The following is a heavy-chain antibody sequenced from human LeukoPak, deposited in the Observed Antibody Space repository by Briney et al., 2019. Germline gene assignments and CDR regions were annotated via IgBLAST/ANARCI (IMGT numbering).Heavy chain of an antibody. D-gene: IGHD2-2*01. CDR3: ARSRATEGVYYFDY. CDR1: GFTFSSYA. J-gene: IGHJ4*02. CDR2: ISSNGGST. Sequence: GGSLTLSCAASGFTFSSYAMHWARHAPGKGLEYVSAISSNGGSTYYANTVKGRFTISRDNSKNTLYLKMGSLRAEDMAVYYCARSRATEGVYYFDYWGQGTLVTVSS. V-gene: IGHV3-64*01.